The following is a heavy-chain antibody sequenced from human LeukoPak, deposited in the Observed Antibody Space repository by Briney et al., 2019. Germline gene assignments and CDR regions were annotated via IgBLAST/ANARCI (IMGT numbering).Heavy chain of an antibody. CDR1: GYTFTGYY. CDR3: ARAPRRELLNGWWAFDI. CDR2: INPNSGGT. Sequence: ASVKVSCKASGYTFTGYYMHWVRQAPGQGLEWMGWINPNSGGTNYAQKFQGRVTMTRDTSISTAYMELSRLRSDDTAVYYCARAPRRELLNGWWAFDIWGQGTMVTVSS. V-gene: IGHV1-2*02. J-gene: IGHJ3*02. D-gene: IGHD1-26*01.